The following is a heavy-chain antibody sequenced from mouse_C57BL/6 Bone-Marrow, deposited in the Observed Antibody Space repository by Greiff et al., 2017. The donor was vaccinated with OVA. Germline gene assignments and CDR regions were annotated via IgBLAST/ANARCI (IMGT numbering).Heavy chain of an antibody. J-gene: IGHJ3*01. V-gene: IGHV5-12*01. CDR2: ISNGVGST. CDR1: GFTFSDYY. Sequence: EVHLVESGGGLVQPGGSLKLSCAASGFTFSDYYMYWVRQTPEKRLEWVAYISNGVGSTYYPDTVKGRFTISRDNAKNTLYLQMSRLKSEDTAMYYCARQYGSSYGFAYWGQGTLVTVSA. CDR3: ARQYGSSYGFAY. D-gene: IGHD1-1*01.